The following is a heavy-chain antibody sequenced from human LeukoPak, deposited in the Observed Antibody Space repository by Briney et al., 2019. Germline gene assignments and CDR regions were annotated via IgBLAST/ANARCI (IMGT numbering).Heavy chain of an antibody. Sequence: SETLSLTCTVSGVSICGYYWSWIRQPPGKGLEWIGYIYYSGSTNYDPSLKGRVTISVDTSKNQFSLKLTSVTAADTAVYFCARDTAIGEGEFFFDYWGQGTLVTVSS. V-gene: IGHV4-59*01. J-gene: IGHJ4*02. D-gene: IGHD5-18*01. CDR1: GVSICGYY. CDR2: IYYSGST. CDR3: ARDTAIGEGEFFFDY.